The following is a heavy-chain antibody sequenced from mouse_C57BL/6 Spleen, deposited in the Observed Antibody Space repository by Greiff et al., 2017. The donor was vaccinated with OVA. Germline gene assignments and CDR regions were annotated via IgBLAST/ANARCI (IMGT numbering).Heavy chain of an antibody. CDR2: FYPGSGSI. J-gene: IGHJ1*03. V-gene: IGHV1-62-2*01. CDR1: GYTFTEYT. CDR3: ARHEGDYGSSLNWYFDV. Sequence: VKLMESGAELVKPGASVKLSCKASGYTFTEYTIHWVKQRSGQGLEWIGWFYPGSGSIKYNEKFKDKATLTADKSSSTVYMELSRLTSEDSAVYFCARHEGDYGSSLNWYFDVWGTGTTVTVSS. D-gene: IGHD1-1*01.